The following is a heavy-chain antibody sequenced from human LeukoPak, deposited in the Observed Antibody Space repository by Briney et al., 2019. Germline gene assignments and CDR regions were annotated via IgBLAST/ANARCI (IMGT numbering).Heavy chain of an antibody. V-gene: IGHV4-34*01. J-gene: IGHJ4*02. Sequence: GSLRLSCGASGFTFNSYAVSWVRQPPGKGLEWVGEIHYTGATSYNPSLKSRATISIETSKNQVSLKLSSVTAADTAVYYCTRGNILSGYCFDFWGQGALVTVSS. CDR3: TRGNILSGYCFDF. D-gene: IGHD3-9*01. CDR2: IHYTGAT. CDR1: GFTFNSYA.